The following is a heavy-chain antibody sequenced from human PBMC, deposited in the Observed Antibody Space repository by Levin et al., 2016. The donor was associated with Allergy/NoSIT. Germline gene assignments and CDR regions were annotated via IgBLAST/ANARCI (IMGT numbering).Heavy chain of an antibody. D-gene: IGHD3-22*01. Sequence: GESLKISCTASGFTFSTYGMHWVRQAPGKGLEWVALVWYDGKNNYYADSVKGRFTISRDNSKNTLFLEMNSLRAEDTAVYYCARDRAGQDSRGYYFGYWGQGTLVTVSS. CDR1: GFTFSTYG. CDR2: VWYDGKNN. CDR3: ARDRAGQDSRGYYFGY. J-gene: IGHJ4*02. V-gene: IGHV3-33*01.